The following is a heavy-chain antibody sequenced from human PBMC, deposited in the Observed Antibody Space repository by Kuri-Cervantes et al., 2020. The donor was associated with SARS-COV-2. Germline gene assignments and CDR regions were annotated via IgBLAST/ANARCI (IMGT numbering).Heavy chain of an antibody. Sequence: SVKVSCKASGGSFTTYAIYWVRQAPGQGLEWMGGIVPIFGTTNYAQKFQGRVAITADKSTGTAYMELSSLTSEDTAIYYCARDHRGSVYHDPTDFWGQGTLVTVYS. D-gene: IGHD5/OR15-5a*01. V-gene: IGHV1-69*06. CDR1: GGSFTTYA. J-gene: IGHJ4*02. CDR3: ARDHRGSVYHDPTDF. CDR2: IVPIFGTT.